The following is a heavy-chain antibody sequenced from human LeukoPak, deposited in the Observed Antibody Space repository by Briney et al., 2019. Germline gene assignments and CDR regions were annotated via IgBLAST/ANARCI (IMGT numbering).Heavy chain of an antibody. V-gene: IGHV5-51*01. CDR1: GCRFTRYW. CDR3: ARQTYDFWSGYLN. D-gene: IGHD3-3*01. J-gene: IGHJ4*02. CDR2: IYPGDSDT. Sequence: GGSLKISCKGSGCRFTRYWIGGVRQLPGKGLEWMGIIYPGDSDTRYSPSFQGPVTISADKSISTAYLQWSSLKASDTAMYYCARQTYDFWSGYLNWGQGTLVTVSS.